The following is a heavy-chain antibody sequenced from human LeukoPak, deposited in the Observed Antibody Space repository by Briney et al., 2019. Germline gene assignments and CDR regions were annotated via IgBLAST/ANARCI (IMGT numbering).Heavy chain of an antibody. V-gene: IGHV1-18*01. CDR2: ISAYNGNT. CDR3: AGGNYDSSGYHYPPDAFDI. CDR1: GYTFTSYG. D-gene: IGHD3-22*01. Sequence: ASVKVSCQASGYTFTSYGISWVRQAPGQGLEWMGWISAYNGNTNYAQKLQGRVTMTTDTSTSTAYMELRSLRSDDTAVYYCAGGNYDSSGYHYPPDAFDIWGQGTMVTVSS. J-gene: IGHJ3*02.